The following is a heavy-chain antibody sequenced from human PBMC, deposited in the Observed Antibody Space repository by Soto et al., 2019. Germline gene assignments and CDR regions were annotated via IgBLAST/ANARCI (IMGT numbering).Heavy chain of an antibody. D-gene: IGHD3-22*01. Sequence: PSETLSLTCAVSGGPISGGGYPWSWVRQPPGKGLEWGRHTYHTGTAKYSSYLKSRVTISVDPSKNQFCLTLTSATGADTAVYYCARDRRSYYSDGSGLDFWGQGTLVTVSS. CDR2: TYHTGTA. CDR1: GGPISGGGYP. V-gene: IGHV4-30-2*01. CDR3: ARDRRSYYSDGSGLDF. J-gene: IGHJ4*02.